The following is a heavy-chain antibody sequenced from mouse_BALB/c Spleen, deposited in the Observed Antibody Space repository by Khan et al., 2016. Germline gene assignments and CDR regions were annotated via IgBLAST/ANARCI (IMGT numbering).Heavy chain of an antibody. CDR3: TRGVTTVVDYFDY. Sequence: EVELVESGGGLVKPGGSLKLSCAASGFTFSSYAMSWVRQNPEKRLEWVASISSGGNTFYPDSLKGRFTISRDNARNILYLQMSSLMSEDTAMYYCTRGVTTVVDYFDYWGQGTTLTVSS. D-gene: IGHD1-1*01. CDR2: ISSGGNT. CDR1: GFTFSSYA. V-gene: IGHV5-6-5*01. J-gene: IGHJ2*01.